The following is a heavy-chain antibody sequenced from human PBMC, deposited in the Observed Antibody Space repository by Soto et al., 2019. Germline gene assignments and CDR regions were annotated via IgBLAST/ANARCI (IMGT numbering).Heavy chain of an antibody. CDR1: GSTFSNYW. V-gene: IGHV5-51*01. Sequence: GXSLKICCGVSGSTFSNYWNSWVRQMPGKGLECMGIIYPGDSDTRYSPSFQGQVTMSSDKYINTAYLEWSSLKASDTGIYYCARQGAKYYYDRSAYYEAWGQGTPVTVSS. D-gene: IGHD3-22*01. J-gene: IGHJ4*02. CDR3: ARQGAKYYYDRSAYYEA. CDR2: IYPGDSDT.